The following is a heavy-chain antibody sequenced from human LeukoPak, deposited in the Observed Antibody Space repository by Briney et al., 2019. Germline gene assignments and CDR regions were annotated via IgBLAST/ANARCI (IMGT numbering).Heavy chain of an antibody. CDR3: ARRWN. CDR2: ISGSRRTI. CDR1: GFTFNSYE. Sequence: GGSLRLSCAASGFTFNSYEMIWVRQAPGKGLEWVSSISGSRRTIYIADSVKGRFNSSRDSAKNSLYLHMNTLRVEDTAVYYCARRWNWGRGTLVTVSS. D-gene: IGHD2-15*01. V-gene: IGHV3-48*03. J-gene: IGHJ4*02.